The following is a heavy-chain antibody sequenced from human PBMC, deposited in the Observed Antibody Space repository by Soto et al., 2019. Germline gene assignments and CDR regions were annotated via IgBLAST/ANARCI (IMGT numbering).Heavy chain of an antibody. CDR3: ARDPSYDFWSGYLYYFDY. D-gene: IGHD3-3*01. CDR1: GYTFTSYY. V-gene: IGHV1-46*01. J-gene: IGHJ4*02. Sequence: ASVKVSCKASGYTFTSYYMQWVRQAPGQRLEWMGIINPSGGITSYAQKFQGSVTMTRDTSPSTAYMELSSLRSEDTAVYYCARDPSYDFWSGYLYYFDYWDQGTRGTVSA. CDR2: INPSGGIT.